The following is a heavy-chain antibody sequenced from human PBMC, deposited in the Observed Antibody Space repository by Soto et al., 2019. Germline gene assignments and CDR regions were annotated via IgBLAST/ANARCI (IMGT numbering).Heavy chain of an antibody. D-gene: IGHD6-19*01. J-gene: IGHJ4*02. Sequence: PGGSLRLSCAASGFIFSSYGMHWVRQAPGKGLEWVAVISYDENNKHYADSVKGRFTISRDNSKNTLYLQMTSLRAEDTAVYYCAKGGRQWLVTSDFNDRGQGALVTVSS. CDR3: AKGGRQWLVTSDFND. V-gene: IGHV3-30*18. CDR1: GFIFSSYG. CDR2: ISYDENNK.